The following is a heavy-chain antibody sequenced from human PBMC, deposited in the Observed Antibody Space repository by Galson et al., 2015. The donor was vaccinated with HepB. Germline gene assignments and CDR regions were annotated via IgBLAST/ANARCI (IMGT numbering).Heavy chain of an antibody. CDR3: AKQKELFWFRGPIPYYFDS. Sequence: SLRLSCAASGFTFSSYDMRWVRQAPGKGLEWVSGISGSSSNTYYADSVKGRFTISRDNSKNTMYLQMNSLRAEDTAVYYCAKQKELFWFRGPIPYYFDSWGQGTLVTVSS. CDR1: GFTFSSYD. D-gene: IGHD3-10*01. V-gene: IGHV3-23*01. CDR2: ISGSSSNT. J-gene: IGHJ4*02.